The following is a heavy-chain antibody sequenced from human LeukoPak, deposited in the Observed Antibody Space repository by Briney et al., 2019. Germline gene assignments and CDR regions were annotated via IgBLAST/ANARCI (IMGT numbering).Heavy chain of an antibody. CDR2: ISAYNGNT. D-gene: IGHD3-3*01. V-gene: IGHV1-18*01. CDR1: GYTFSSYG. Sequence: ASVKVSCKASGYTFSSYGFSWVRQAPGQGLEWMGWISAYNGNTNYAQKLQGRVTMTTDTSTSTAYMELRSLRSDDTAVYYCARASDYDFWSGYYFGYFDYWGQGTLVTVSS. J-gene: IGHJ4*02. CDR3: ARASDYDFWSGYYFGYFDY.